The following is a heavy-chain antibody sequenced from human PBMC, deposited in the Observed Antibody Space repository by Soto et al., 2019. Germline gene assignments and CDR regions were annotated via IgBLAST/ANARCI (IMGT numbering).Heavy chain of an antibody. CDR1: GGSFSGYY. V-gene: IGHV4-34*01. J-gene: IGHJ5*02. CDR3: ARGRGAARPLRPDGDSDNWFDP. Sequence: PSETLSLTCAVYGGSFSGYYWSWIRQPPGKGLEWIGEINHSGSTNYNPPLKSRVTISVDTSKNQFSLKLSSVTAADTAVYYCARGRGAARPLRPDGDSDNWFDPWGQGTLVTVSS. D-gene: IGHD6-6*01. CDR2: INHSGST.